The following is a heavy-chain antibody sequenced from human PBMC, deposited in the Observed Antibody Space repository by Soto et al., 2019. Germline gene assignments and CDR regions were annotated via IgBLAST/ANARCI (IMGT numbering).Heavy chain of an antibody. J-gene: IGHJ5*02. V-gene: IGHV4-34*01. Sequence: SETLSLTCAVYGESFSGNFWSWIRQPPGKGLEWIGDVNHNRRTNYNPSLKSRVTMSVDTYKNQIYLNLTSVTAADTAVYFCARGPGYCSAGSCYSGWFDPWGQGTLVTVSS. D-gene: IGHD2-15*01. CDR1: GESFSGNF. CDR2: VNHNRRT. CDR3: ARGPGYCSAGSCYSGWFDP.